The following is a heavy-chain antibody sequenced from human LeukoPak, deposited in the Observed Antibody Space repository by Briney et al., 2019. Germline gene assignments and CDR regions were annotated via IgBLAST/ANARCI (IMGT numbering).Heavy chain of an antibody. CDR3: ARGVQGFWSGYYLNWFDP. D-gene: IGHD3-3*01. CDR1: GYTFTSYG. V-gene: IGHV1-18*01. CDR2: ISAYNGNT. J-gene: IGHJ5*02. Sequence: GASVKVSCKASGYTFTSYGISWVRQAPGQGLEWMGWISAYNGNTNYAQKLQGRVTMTTDTSTSTAYMELRSLRSDDTAVYYCARGVQGFWSGYYLNWFDPWGQGTLVTVSS.